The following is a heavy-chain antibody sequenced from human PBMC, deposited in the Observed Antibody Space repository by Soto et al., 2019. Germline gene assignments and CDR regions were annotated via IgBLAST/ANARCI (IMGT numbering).Heavy chain of an antibody. J-gene: IGHJ4*02. V-gene: IGHV3-33*01. Sequence: QEQLVESGGGVVQPGTSLRLSCAVPGGIFHGYGMHWVRQAPGKGLEWVAIIRFDGSNEEYADSVKGRFTISRDNSKNTLDLQMNTLVAEDTAVYYCARDGIGGTVFRGYLDYWGRGTVVTVSS. CDR2: IRFDGSNE. CDR1: GGIFHGYG. D-gene: IGHD1-7*01. CDR3: ARDGIGGTVFRGYLDY.